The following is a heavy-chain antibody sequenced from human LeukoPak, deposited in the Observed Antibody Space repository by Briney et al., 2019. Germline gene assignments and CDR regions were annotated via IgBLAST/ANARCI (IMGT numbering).Heavy chain of an antibody. CDR3: ARDNTISGHYEVGY. D-gene: IGHD3-3*01. V-gene: IGHV3-30*02. CDR2: IRYDGINK. CDR1: AFTFRTYG. Sequence: GGSLRLSCAASAFTFRTYGMHWVRQAPGKGLEWVAFIRYDGINKYYADSMKGRFTISRDNSKNTVFLQMNSLRAEDTAVYYCARDNTISGHYEVGYWGQGTLVTVSS. J-gene: IGHJ4*02.